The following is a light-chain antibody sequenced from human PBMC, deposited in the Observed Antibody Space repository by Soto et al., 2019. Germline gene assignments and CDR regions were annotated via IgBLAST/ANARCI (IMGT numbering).Light chain of an antibody. Sequence: DIVMTQSPDSLAVSLGERATINCKSTQSVLYTSNNKNYLAWYQQKPGQPPKLLIYWASTRESGVPDRFSGSGSRTDFTLTISSLQAEDVAVYYCQQYYSTPLTFGVGTNVEIK. V-gene: IGKV4-1*01. CDR3: QQYYSTPLT. CDR2: WAS. CDR1: QSVLYTSNNKNY. J-gene: IGKJ4*01.